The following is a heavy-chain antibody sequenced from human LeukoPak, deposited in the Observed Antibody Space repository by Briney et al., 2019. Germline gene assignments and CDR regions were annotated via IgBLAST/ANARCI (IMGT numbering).Heavy chain of an antibody. CDR3: ATRHTPGDYPFDY. Sequence: GGSLRLSCAASGLTFSNAWMNWVRQAPGKGLEWVGRIKSKNDGGTTDYAAPVRGRFTISRDDSKNTLYLQMNNLETEDTAVYYCATRHTPGDYPFDYWGQGTLVTVSS. CDR2: IKSKNDGGTT. J-gene: IGHJ4*02. CDR1: GLTFSNAW. V-gene: IGHV3-15*01. D-gene: IGHD4-17*01.